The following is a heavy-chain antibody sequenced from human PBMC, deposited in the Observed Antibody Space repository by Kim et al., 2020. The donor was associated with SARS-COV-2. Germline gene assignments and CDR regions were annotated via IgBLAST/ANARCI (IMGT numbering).Heavy chain of an antibody. V-gene: IGHV3-9*01. D-gene: IGHD4-17*01. Sequence: GGSLRLSCAASGFTFDDYAMHWVRQAPGKGLEWVSGISWNSGSIGYADSVKGRFTISRDNAKNSLYLQMNSLRAEDTALYYCAKGGEVRTTVVTHNWFDPWGQGTLVTVSS. CDR3: AKGGEVRTTVVTHNWFDP. CDR2: ISWNSGSI. CDR1: GFTFDDYA. J-gene: IGHJ5*02.